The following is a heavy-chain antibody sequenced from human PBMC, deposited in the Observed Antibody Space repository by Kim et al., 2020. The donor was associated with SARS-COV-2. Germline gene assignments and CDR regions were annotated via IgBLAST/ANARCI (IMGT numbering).Heavy chain of an antibody. CDR1: GFTFSSYA. CDR3: ARGSTSSGRFGYYGMDV. Sequence: GGSLRLSCAASGFTFSSYAMHWVRQAPGKGLEWVAVISYDGSNKYYADSVKGRFTISRDNSKNTLYLQMNSLRAEDTAVYYCARGSTSSGRFGYYGMDVWGQGTTVTVSS. J-gene: IGHJ6*02. CDR2: ISYDGSNK. V-gene: IGHV3-30-3*01. D-gene: IGHD6-13*01.